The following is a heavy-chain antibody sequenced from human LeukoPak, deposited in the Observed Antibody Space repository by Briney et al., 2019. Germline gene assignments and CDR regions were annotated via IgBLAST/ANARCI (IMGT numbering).Heavy chain of an antibody. CDR2: IYYSGST. CDR3: ARQRGFSLDY. D-gene: IGHD3-3*01. J-gene: IGHJ4*02. CDR1: GGSISSYY. Sequence: SETLSLTCTVSGGSISSYYWSWIRQPPGKGLEWIGYIYYSGSTNYNPFLKSRVTISVDTSKNQFSLKLSSVTAADTAVYYCARQRGFSLDYWGQGTLVTVSS. V-gene: IGHV4-59*08.